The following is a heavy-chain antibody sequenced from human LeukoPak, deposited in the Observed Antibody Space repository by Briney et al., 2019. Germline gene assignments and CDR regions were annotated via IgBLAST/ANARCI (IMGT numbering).Heavy chain of an antibody. CDR3: AKDSSSTSCYADY. CDR1: GFTFSSYG. V-gene: IGHV3-30*02. Sequence: PGGSLRLSCAASGFTFSSYGMHWVRQAPGKGLEWVAFIRYDGSNKYYADSVKGRFTISRDNSKNTLYLQMNSLRAEDTAVYYCAKDSSSTSCYADYWGQGTLVTVSS. D-gene: IGHD2-2*01. CDR2: IRYDGSNK. J-gene: IGHJ4*02.